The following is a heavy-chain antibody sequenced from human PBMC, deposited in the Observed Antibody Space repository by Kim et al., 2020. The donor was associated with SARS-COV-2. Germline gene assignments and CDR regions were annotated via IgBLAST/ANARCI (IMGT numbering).Heavy chain of an antibody. CDR2: ISSSSSYI. CDR1: GFTFSSYS. Sequence: GGSLRLFCAASGFTFSSYSMNWVRQAPGKGLEWVSSISSSSSYIYYADSVKGRFTISRDNAKNSLYLQMNSLRAEDTAVYYCARERGYCSGGSCYSPSLYYYYYGVDVWGQGTTVTVSS. D-gene: IGHD2-15*01. CDR3: ARERGYCSGGSCYSPSLYYYYYGVDV. J-gene: IGHJ6*02. V-gene: IGHV3-21*01.